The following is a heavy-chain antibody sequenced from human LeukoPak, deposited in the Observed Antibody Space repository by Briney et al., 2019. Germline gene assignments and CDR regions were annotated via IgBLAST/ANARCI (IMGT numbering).Heavy chain of an antibody. V-gene: IGHV4-31*03. CDR1: GGSISSGGYY. J-gene: IGHJ4*02. Sequence: SQTLSLTCTVSGGSISSGGYYWSWIRQHPGKGLEWIGYIYYSGSTYYNPSLKSRVTISVDTSKNQFSLKLSSVTAADTAVYYCARVEAFYGSGTEYYFDYWGQGTLVTVSS. CDR2: IYYSGST. D-gene: IGHD3-10*01. CDR3: ARVEAFYGSGTEYYFDY.